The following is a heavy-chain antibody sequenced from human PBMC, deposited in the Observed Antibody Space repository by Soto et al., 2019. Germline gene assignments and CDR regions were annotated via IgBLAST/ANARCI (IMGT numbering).Heavy chain of an antibody. J-gene: IGHJ3*02. CDR1: GYTLTSYD. Sequence: QVQLVQSGAEVKKPGASVKVSCKALGYTLTSYDFDWVRQAPGQGLEWMGWMNPDNGNTGYAQNFQGRVTMTRDTSRSTAFMELSSLRSEDTAVYYCARGPRYSGAFDIWGQGTVVTVSS. D-gene: IGHD3-9*01. CDR2: MNPDNGNT. V-gene: IGHV1-8*01. CDR3: ARGPRYSGAFDI.